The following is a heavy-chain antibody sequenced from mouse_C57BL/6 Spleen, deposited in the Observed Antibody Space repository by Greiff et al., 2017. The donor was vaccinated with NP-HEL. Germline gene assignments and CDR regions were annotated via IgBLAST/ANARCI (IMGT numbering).Heavy chain of an antibody. CDR2: ISYDGSN. D-gene: IGHD1-1*01. J-gene: IGHJ4*01. Sequence: ESGPGLVKPSQSLSLTCSVTGYSITSGYYWNWIRQFPGNKLEWMGYISYDGSNNYNQSLKNRISITRDTSKNQFFLKLNSVTTEDTATYYCARDPGYYYGSSDYAMDYWGQGTSVTVSS. CDR1: GYSITSGYY. CDR3: ARDPGYYYGSSDYAMDY. V-gene: IGHV3-6*01.